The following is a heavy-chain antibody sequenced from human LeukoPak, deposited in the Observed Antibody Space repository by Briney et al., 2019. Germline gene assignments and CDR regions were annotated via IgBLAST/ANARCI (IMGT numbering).Heavy chain of an antibody. CDR1: GGSISSYY. CDR3: ARFFYSYFDY. CDR2: VYYSGNT. D-gene: IGHD2-15*01. Sequence: SSETLSLTCTVSGGSISSYYWSWIRQPPGRGLEWIGYVYYSGNTDYNPSLKSRVTISVDTSQNQFSLHLSSVTAADTAVYYCARFFYSYFDYWGQGTLVTISS. V-gene: IGHV4-59*01. J-gene: IGHJ4*02.